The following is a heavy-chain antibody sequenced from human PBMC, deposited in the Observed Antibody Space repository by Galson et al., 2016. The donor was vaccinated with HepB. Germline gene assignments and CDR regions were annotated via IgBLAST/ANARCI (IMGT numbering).Heavy chain of an antibody. Sequence: SLRLSCAASGLTFSNYGMHWVRQAPGKGLEWVAVIWYDGSNKYYADSVKGRFTISRDNTKNTLYLQLDSLRAEDTAVYHCARSREYFGSGSYLDYWGQGTLVIVSS. CDR2: IWYDGSNK. V-gene: IGHV3-33*01. D-gene: IGHD3-10*01. CDR1: GLTFSNYG. CDR3: ARSREYFGSGSYLDY. J-gene: IGHJ4*02.